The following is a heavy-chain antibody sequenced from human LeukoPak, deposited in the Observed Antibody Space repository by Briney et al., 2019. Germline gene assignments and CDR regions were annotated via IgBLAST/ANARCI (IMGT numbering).Heavy chain of an antibody. Sequence: GGSLRLSCAASGFTVSSNYMTWVRQAPGKGLEWVSVIYSGGSTYYADSVKGRFTISRDSSKNTLYLQMNSLRAEDTAVYYCARYYYISGSYLYYFDYWGQGTLVTVSS. CDR2: IYSGGST. CDR3: ARYYYISGSYLYYFDY. D-gene: IGHD3-10*01. V-gene: IGHV3-66*01. J-gene: IGHJ4*02. CDR1: GFTVSSNY.